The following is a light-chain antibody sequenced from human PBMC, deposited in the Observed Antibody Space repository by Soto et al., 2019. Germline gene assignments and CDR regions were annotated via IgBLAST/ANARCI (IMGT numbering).Light chain of an antibody. CDR3: CSYAGTYTLI. V-gene: IGLV2-11*01. J-gene: IGLJ2*01. Sequence: QSALTQPRSVSGSPGQSVTISCTGTSSDVGGYNFVSWYQHHPGKAPKLMICDVTQRPSGVPDRFSGSKSGNTASLTISGLQAEDEADYYCCSYAGTYTLIFGGGTQLTVL. CDR1: SSDVGGYNF. CDR2: DVT.